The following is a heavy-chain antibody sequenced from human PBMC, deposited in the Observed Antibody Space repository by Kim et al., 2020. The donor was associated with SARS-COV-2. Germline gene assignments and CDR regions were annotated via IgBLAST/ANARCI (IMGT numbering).Heavy chain of an antibody. Sequence: SVKVSCKASGGTFSSYAISWVRQAPGQGLEWMGGIIPIFGTANYAQKFQGRVTITADESTSTAYMELSSLRSEDTAVYYCARGLIAAAGMSHYYYYGMDVWGQGTTVTVSS. CDR3: ARGLIAAAGMSHYYYYGMDV. CDR1: GGTFSSYA. CDR2: IIPIFGTA. J-gene: IGHJ6*02. D-gene: IGHD6-13*01. V-gene: IGHV1-69*13.